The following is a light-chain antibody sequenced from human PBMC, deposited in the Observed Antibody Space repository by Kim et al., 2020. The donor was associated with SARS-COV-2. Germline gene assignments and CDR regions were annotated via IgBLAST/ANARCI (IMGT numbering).Light chain of an antibody. V-gene: IGKV1-5*03. Sequence: DIQMTQSPSTLSASVGNRVTITCRASQSVDHWLAWYQQKPGKTPRLLIYQSSKLADGVPSRFSGSGSGTDFTLTISNLQPDDSAIYFCKQYETYWTFGPGTKVDIK. CDR2: QSS. CDR3: KQYETYWT. J-gene: IGKJ1*01. CDR1: QSVDHW.